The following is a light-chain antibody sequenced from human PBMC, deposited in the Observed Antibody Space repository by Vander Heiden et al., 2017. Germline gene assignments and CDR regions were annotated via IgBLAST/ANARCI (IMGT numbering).Light chain of an antibody. Sequence: QSVLTQLPSVSGAPGPRVTISCTGSSSNIGAGYDVHWYQQLPGTAPKLLIYGNSNRPSGVPDRFSGSKSGTSASLAITGLQAEDEADYYCQSYDSSLSGVVFGGGTKLTVL. J-gene: IGLJ2*01. V-gene: IGLV1-40*01. CDR3: QSYDSSLSGVV. CDR2: GNS. CDR1: SSNIGAGYD.